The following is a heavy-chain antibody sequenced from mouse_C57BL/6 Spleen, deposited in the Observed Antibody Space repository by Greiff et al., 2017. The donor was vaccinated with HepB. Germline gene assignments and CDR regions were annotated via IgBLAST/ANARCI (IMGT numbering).Heavy chain of an antibody. J-gene: IGHJ2*01. D-gene: IGHD4-1*01. CDR3: ARKRGTGMYYFDY. V-gene: IGHV1-26*01. CDR2: INPNNGGT. Sequence: VQLQQSGPELVKPGASVKISCKASGYTFTDYYMNWVKQSHGKSLEWIGDINPNNGGTSYNQKFKGKATLTVDKSSSTAYMELRSLTSEDSAVYYCARKRGTGMYYFDYWGQGTTLTVSS. CDR1: GYTFTDYY.